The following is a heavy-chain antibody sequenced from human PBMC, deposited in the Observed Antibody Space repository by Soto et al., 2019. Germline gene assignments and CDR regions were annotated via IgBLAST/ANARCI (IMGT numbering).Heavy chain of an antibody. CDR3: AKDQGVNTDY. CDR1: GFTFSSYA. CDR2: ISGSGGST. Sequence: TGGSLRLSCAASGFTFSSYAMSWVRQAPGKGLEWVSAISGSGGSTYYADSVKGRFTISRDNSKSTLYLQMNSLRAEDTAVYYCAKDQGVNTDYWGQGTLVTVSS. D-gene: IGHD3-10*01. J-gene: IGHJ4*02. V-gene: IGHV3-23*01.